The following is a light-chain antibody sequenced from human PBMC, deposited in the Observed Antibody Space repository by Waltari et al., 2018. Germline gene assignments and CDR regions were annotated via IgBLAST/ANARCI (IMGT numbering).Light chain of an antibody. V-gene: IGKV1-17*01. CDR2: YAN. J-gene: IGKJ3*01. CDR1: QGVGSY. CDR3: QQGNSYPFT. Sequence: DIMMSQSPPSLSASVGDRLTISCRQSQGVGSYLNWYQQKPAQAPKLLIYYANSLASGVPSRFSGSGSGTEFTLTISSLQPEDFATYYCQQGNSYPFTFGPGTKLDIK.